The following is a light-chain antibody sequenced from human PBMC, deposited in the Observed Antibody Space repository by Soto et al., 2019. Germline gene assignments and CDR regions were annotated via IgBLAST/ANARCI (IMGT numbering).Light chain of an antibody. CDR2: GNN. J-gene: IGLJ3*02. Sequence: QSVLTQPPSVSGAPGQRVTISCSGTSSNIGAGYDVHWYHQLPGTAPKLLIFGNNNRPSGVPARFSASRSGTSASLAITGLQAEDEADYYCQSFDTNLRSSVFGGGTEVTVL. CDR3: QSFDTNLRSSV. V-gene: IGLV1-40*01. CDR1: SSNIGAGYD.